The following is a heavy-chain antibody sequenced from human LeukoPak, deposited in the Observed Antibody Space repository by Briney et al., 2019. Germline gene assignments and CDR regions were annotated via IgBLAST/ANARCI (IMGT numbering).Heavy chain of an antibody. V-gene: IGHV3-30*02. J-gene: IGHJ4*02. Sequence: GGSLSLSWEASGFRFTTYGMNWVRKAPGKGPEWVAFIRYDGDTETYTDSVKGRFTISRDNSKNTLYLQMSSLRVEDTAVYYCAKDRALYDISGDRGIFDHWGQGTLITVSS. CDR3: AKDRALYDISGDRGIFDH. CDR2: IRYDGDTE. CDR1: GFRFTTYG. D-gene: IGHD3-22*01.